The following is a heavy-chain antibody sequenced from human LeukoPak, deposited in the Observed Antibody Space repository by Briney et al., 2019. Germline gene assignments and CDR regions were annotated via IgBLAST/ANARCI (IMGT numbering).Heavy chain of an antibody. D-gene: IGHD3-16*01. CDR2: ISSSSSYI. CDR1: GFTFSSYS. J-gene: IGHJ6*03. V-gene: IGHV3-21*01. CDR3: ASGFTDYYYMDV. Sequence: GGSLRLSCAASGFTFSSYSMNWVRQAPGKGLEWVSSISSSSSYIYYADSVKGRFTISRDNSKNTLYLQMGSLRAEDMAVYYCASGFTDYYYMDVWGKGTTVTVSS.